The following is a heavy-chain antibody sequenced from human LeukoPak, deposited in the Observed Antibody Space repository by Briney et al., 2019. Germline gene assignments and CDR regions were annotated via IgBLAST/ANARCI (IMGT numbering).Heavy chain of an antibody. V-gene: IGHV4-34*01. J-gene: IGHJ1*01. CDR3: ARTGVVTATRRYFQH. CDR2: INHSGST. CDR1: GGSFSGYY. D-gene: IGHD2-21*02. Sequence: SETLSLTCAVYGGSFSGYYWSWIRQPPGKGLEWIGEINHSGSTNYNPSLKSRVTISVDTSKNQFSLKLSSVTAADTAVYYCARTGVVTATRRYFQHWGQGTLVTVSS.